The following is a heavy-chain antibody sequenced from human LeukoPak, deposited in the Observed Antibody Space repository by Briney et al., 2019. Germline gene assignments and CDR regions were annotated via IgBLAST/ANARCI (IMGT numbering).Heavy chain of an antibody. CDR3: AKTVGYCSGGTCYTQRWFDP. CDR2: ISYDGNNK. J-gene: IGHJ5*02. D-gene: IGHD2-15*01. V-gene: IGHV3-30-3*02. Sequence: SCKASGYTFTGYYMHWVRQAPGKELEWVAVISYDGNNKYYADSVKGRFTISRAKNTLYLQMNSLRAEDTAGYYCAKTVGYCSGGTCYTQRWFDPWGQGILVTVSS. CDR1: GYTFTGYY.